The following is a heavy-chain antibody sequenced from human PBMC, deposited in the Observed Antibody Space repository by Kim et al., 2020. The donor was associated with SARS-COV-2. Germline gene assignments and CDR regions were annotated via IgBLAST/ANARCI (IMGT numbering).Heavy chain of an antibody. Sequence: SETLSLTCTVSGGPISSYYWSWIRQPPGKGLERIGYIYYSGRTNYNPSLKSRVTISVDTSKNQFSLELSSVTAADTAVYYCARLRGVGYFGWGSRGWFDPWGQGTLVTVSS. D-gene: IGHD3-9*01. J-gene: IGHJ5*02. CDR1: GGPISSYY. CDR3: ARLRGVGYFGWGSRGWFDP. V-gene: IGHV4-59*08. CDR2: IYYSGRT.